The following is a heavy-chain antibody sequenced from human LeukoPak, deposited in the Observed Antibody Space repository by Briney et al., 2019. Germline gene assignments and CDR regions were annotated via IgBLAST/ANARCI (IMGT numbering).Heavy chain of an antibody. D-gene: IGHD5-18*01. J-gene: IGHJ4*02. V-gene: IGHV5-51*01. CDR1: GYSFTSYW. CDR2: IDPSDSET. Sequence: GESLKISCKASGYSFTSYWIGWVRQMPGKGLEWMGVIDPSDSETRYTPSFQGQVTISVDKSLTTADLQWNSLKASDTAMYYCARQTAMGRSGDYWGQGTLVTVSS. CDR3: ARQTAMGRSGDY.